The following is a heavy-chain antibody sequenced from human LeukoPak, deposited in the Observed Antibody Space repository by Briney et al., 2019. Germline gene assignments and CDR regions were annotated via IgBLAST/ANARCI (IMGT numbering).Heavy chain of an antibody. CDR1: GFTFSDYG. V-gene: IGHV3-30*18. CDR3: AKDLSYDTVWDI. Sequence: PGGSLRLSCAASGFTFSDYGMHWVRQAPGKGLEWVAVISYDGTNKYYSDSVKGRFTISRDNSKDTLYLQMDSLRAEDTAMYYCAKDLSYDTVWDIWGQGTMVTVSS. CDR2: ISYDGTNK. D-gene: IGHD5-12*01. J-gene: IGHJ3*02.